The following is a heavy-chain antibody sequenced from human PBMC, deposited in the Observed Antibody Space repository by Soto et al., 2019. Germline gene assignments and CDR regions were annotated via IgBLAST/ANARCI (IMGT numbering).Heavy chain of an antibody. CDR2: ITGRGDST. J-gene: IGHJ5*02. D-gene: IGHD1-26*01. CDR1: GFPFSDHA. Sequence: PGGSLRLSCAASGFPFSDHAMHWVRQTPGKGLEWVSAITGRGDSTYYADSVKGRFTISRDNSKSTLYLQMMNLRAEDTAVYYCAKDLYVQPPSGWFDPWGQGTVVTVSS. V-gene: IGHV3-23*01. CDR3: AKDLYVQPPSGWFDP.